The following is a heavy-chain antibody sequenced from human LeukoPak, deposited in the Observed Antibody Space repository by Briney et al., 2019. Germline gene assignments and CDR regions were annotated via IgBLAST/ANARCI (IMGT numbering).Heavy chain of an antibody. CDR2: ISSDGSST. D-gene: IGHD6-6*01. Sequence: GGSLRLSCAASGFTFRNRWMHWVRQTPGKGLVWVSRISSDGSSTTYADSVKGRFTISRDNAKNTLYLQMNNLRAEDTAMYYCARDQRVTGRPDIDYWGQGTLVIVSS. CDR1: GFTFRNRW. V-gene: IGHV3-74*03. J-gene: IGHJ4*02. CDR3: ARDQRVTGRPDIDY.